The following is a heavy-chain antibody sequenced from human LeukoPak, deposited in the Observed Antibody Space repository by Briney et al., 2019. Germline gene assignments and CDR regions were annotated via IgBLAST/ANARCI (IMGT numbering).Heavy chain of an antibody. J-gene: IGHJ6*02. V-gene: IGHV1/OR15-1*04. CDR2: INPNSGGT. CDR1: GYIFTDYY. Sequence: GASVKVSCKASGYIFTDYYMHWVRQAPGQELGWMGRINPNSGGTNYAQKFQGRVTMTRNTSISTAYMELSSLRSEDTAVYYCARGDGGYSYGRYYYYYYGMDVWGQGTTVTVSS. CDR3: ARGDGGYSYGRYYYYYYGMDV. D-gene: IGHD5-18*01.